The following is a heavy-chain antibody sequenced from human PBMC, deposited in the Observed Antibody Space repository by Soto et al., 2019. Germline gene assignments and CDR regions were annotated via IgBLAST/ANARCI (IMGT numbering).Heavy chain of an antibody. V-gene: IGHV5-10-1*01. CDR3: ALYGYGDSATRYYYYCGMDV. J-gene: IGHJ6*02. CDR2: IDPSDSYT. D-gene: IGHD4-17*01. CDR1: GYSFTSYW. Sequence: GESLKISCKGSGYSFTSYWISWVRQMPGKGLEWMGRIDPSDSYTNYSPSFQGHVTISADKSISTAYLQWSSLKASDTAMYYCALYGYGDSATRYYYYCGMDVWGQGTTVTVS.